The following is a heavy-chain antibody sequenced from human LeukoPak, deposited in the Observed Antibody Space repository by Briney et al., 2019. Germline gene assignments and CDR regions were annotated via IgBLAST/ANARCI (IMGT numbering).Heavy chain of an antibody. CDR1: SGSISSTTW. V-gene: IGHV4-4*02. CDR2: INHSGNT. CDR3: ALGYHDVWER. D-gene: IGHD1-26*01. Sequence: SETLSLTCAVSSGSISSTTWWSWVRQPPGKGLEWIGEINHSGNTYYNPSLTGRVTISVDWSDNQFSLKVNSVTAADTAVYYCALGYHDVWERWGQGTLVTVSS. J-gene: IGHJ4*02.